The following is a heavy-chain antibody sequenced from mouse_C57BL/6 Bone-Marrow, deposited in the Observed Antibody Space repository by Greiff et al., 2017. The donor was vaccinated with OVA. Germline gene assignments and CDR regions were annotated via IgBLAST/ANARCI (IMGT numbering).Heavy chain of an antibody. CDR1: GYSFTDYN. CDR2: INPNYGTT. J-gene: IGHJ3*01. CDR3: ARERRKYGNPAWFAY. Sequence: EVQGVESGPELVKPGASVKISCKASGYSFTDYNMNWVKQSNGKSLEWIGVINPNYGTTSYNQKFKGKATLTVDQSSSTAYMQLNSLTSEDSAVYYCARERRKYGNPAWFAYWGQGTLVTVSA. V-gene: IGHV1-39*01. D-gene: IGHD2-1*01.